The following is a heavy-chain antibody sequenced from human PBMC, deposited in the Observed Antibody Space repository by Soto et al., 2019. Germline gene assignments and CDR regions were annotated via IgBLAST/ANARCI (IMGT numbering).Heavy chain of an antibody. CDR3: ARGERHAFDI. CDR2: ISYDGSNK. D-gene: IGHD1-26*01. Sequence: GGSLRLSCAASGFTFSSYAMHWVRQAPGKGLEWVAVISYDGSNKYYADSVKGRFTIPRDNSKNTLYLQMNSLRAEDTAVYYGARGERHAFDIWGQGTMVTVSS. V-gene: IGHV3-30*04. J-gene: IGHJ3*02. CDR1: GFTFSSYA.